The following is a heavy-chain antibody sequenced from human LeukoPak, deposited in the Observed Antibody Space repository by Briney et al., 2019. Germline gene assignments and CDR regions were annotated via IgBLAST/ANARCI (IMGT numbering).Heavy chain of an antibody. V-gene: IGHV1-18*01. CDR3: ARTYYDFWSGYLSLGY. J-gene: IGHJ4*02. CDR2: ISAYNGNT. D-gene: IGHD3-3*01. Sequence: GASVKVSCKASGYTFTSYGISWVRQAPGQGLEWMGWISAYNGNTNYAQKLQGRVTMTTDTSTGTAYMELRSLRSDDTAVYYCARTYYDFWSGYLSLGYWGQGTLVTVSS. CDR1: GYTFTSYG.